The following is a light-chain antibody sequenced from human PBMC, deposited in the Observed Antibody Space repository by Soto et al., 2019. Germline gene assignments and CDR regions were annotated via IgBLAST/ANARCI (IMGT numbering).Light chain of an antibody. CDR1: SSDVGGHNS. Sequence: QSVLTQPASVSGSPGQSITISCTGTSSDVGGHNSVAWYQHNPGKAPRLMIYDVSNRPSGVSSRFSGSKSGNTASLSISGLQDEDEADHYCSSYKSRSTLVFGTGTKVTV. CDR2: DVS. J-gene: IGLJ1*01. V-gene: IGLV2-14*01. CDR3: SSYKSRSTLV.